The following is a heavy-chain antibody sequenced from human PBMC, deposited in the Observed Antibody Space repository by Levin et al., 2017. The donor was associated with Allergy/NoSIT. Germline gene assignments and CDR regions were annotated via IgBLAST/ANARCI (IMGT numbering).Heavy chain of an antibody. Sequence: GESLKISCTASGFTFTTHGMHWVRQSPGKGLEWVALISYDGNNKYYADSVKGRFTISRDNSNNTVYLQVSRLRAEDTAVYFCAKDLQSYGDYDYYFYGMDVWGQGTTVIVSS. D-gene: IGHD4-17*01. J-gene: IGHJ6*02. V-gene: IGHV3-30*18. CDR3: AKDLQSYGDYDYYFYGMDV. CDR1: GFTFTTHG. CDR2: ISYDGNNK.